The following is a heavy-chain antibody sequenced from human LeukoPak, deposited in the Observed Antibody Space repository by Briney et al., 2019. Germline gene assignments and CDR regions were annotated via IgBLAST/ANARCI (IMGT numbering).Heavy chain of an antibody. V-gene: IGHV4-59*12. Sequence: PSETLSLTCTVSGGSISSYYWSWIRQPPGKGLEWIGYIYYSGSTNYNPSLKSRLTMSVDTSKNQFSLKLSSVSAADTAVYYCARVGPYDAFDIWGQGTMVTVSS. J-gene: IGHJ3*02. CDR1: GGSISSYY. CDR2: IYYSGST. CDR3: ARVGPYDAFDI.